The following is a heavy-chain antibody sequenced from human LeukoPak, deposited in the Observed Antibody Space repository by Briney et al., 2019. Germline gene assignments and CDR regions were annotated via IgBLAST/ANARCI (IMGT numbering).Heavy chain of an antibody. CDR2: IFYSGST. CDR3: AREGGSYYHWFDP. D-gene: IGHD1-26*01. Sequence: LSETLSLTCTLSGGSISNYYWSWIRQPPGKGLEWIGNIFYSGSTNYNPSLKSRVTISLDTSKNQFSLKLTSVSAADTAVYYCAREGGSYYHWFDPSGQGTLWTVSS. V-gene: IGHV4-59*01. J-gene: IGHJ5*02. CDR1: GGSISNYY.